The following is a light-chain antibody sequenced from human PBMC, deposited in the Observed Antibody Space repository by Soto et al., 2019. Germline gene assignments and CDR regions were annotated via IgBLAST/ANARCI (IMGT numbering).Light chain of an antibody. CDR3: QHYNSYSET. V-gene: IGKV3-15*01. J-gene: IGKJ1*01. CDR2: GAS. CDR1: QSVSSN. Sequence: TQGPPALAVSPGERATLSCVASQSVSSNLAWYQQKPGQAPRLLIYGASTRATGIPARFSGSGSGTEFTLTISSLQPDDFATYYCQHYNSYSETFGQGTKVDIK.